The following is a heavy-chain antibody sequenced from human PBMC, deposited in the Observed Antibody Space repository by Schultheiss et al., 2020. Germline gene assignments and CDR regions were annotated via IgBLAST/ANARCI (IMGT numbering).Heavy chain of an antibody. CDR1: GFTFSSYW. CDR3: AKAGVVVITDFDY. Sequence: WGSMRLACAASGFTFSSYWMHWVRQAPGKGLVWVSAISGSGGSTYYADSVKGRFTISRDNSKNTLYLQMNSLRAEDTAVYYCAKAGVVVITDFDYWGQGTLVPVS. V-gene: IGHV3-23*01. CDR2: ISGSGGST. J-gene: IGHJ4*02. D-gene: IGHD3-22*01.